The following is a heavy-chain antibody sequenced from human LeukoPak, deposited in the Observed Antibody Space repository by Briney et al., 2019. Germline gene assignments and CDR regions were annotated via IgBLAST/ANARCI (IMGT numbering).Heavy chain of an antibody. V-gene: IGHV3-11*04. CDR2: ISSSATST. J-gene: IGHJ5*02. Sequence: GGSLRLSCAASGFTFSDYYMSWIRQAPGKGLGWVSAISSSATSTYYADSVKGRFTISRDNAKNSLYLQMNSLRAEDTAVYYCARVDLEWLLVSWGQGALVTVSS. D-gene: IGHD3-3*01. CDR3: ARVDLEWLLVS. CDR1: GFTFSDYY.